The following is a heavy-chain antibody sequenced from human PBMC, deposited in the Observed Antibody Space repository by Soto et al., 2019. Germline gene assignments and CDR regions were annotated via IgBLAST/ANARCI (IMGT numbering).Heavy chain of an antibody. CDR1: GGSISSGGYY. J-gene: IGHJ4*02. CDR3: AREGYSGYDGSNY. CDR2: IYYSGST. D-gene: IGHD5-12*01. Sequence: SETLSLTCTVSGGSISSGGYYWSWIRQHPGKGLEWIGYIYYSGSTYYNPSLKSRVTISVDTSKNQFSLKLSSVTAADTAVYYCAREGYSGYDGSNYWGQGTLVTVSS. V-gene: IGHV4-31*03.